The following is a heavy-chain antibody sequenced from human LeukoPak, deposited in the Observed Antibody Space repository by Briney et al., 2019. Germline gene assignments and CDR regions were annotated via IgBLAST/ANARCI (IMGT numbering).Heavy chain of an antibody. CDR2: ISYDGSNK. CDR1: GFTFSSYG. J-gene: IGHJ4*02. CDR3: AKQPQLVYFDY. D-gene: IGHD6-13*01. Sequence: PGGSLRLSCVASGFTFSSYGMHWVRQAPGKELEWVAVISYDGSNKYYADSVKGRFTISRDNSKNTLYLQMNSLRAEDTAVYYCAKQPQLVYFDYWGQVTLVTVSS. V-gene: IGHV3-30*18.